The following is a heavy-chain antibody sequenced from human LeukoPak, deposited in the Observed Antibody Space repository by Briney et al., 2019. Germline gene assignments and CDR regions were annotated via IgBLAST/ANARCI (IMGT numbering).Heavy chain of an antibody. D-gene: IGHD5-12*01. Sequence: GESLRLSCAGSGFSFSSSAMSWVRQTPGKGLEWVSSITGNGATTYYSDSVKGRFTISRDNSKNTLYLQMNSLRAEDTAVYYCAKAGKAATITVYFDYWGQGTLVTVSS. CDR2: ITGNGATT. CDR3: AKAGKAATITVYFDY. J-gene: IGHJ4*02. V-gene: IGHV3-23*01. CDR1: GFSFSSSA.